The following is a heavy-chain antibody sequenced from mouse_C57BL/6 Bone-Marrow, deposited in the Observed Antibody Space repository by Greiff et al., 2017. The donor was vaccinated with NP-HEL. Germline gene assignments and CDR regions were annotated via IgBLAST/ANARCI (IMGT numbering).Heavy chain of an antibody. CDR3: TTRLLRGAMDY. J-gene: IGHJ4*01. CDR1: GFNIKDDY. Sequence: VQLQQSGAELVRPGASVKLSCTASGFNIKDDYMHWVKQRPERGLEWIGWIDPENGDTEYASKFQGKATITADTSSNTAYLQLSSLTSEDTAVYYCTTRLLRGAMDYWGQGTSVTVSS. V-gene: IGHV14-4*01. D-gene: IGHD1-1*01. CDR2: IDPENGDT.